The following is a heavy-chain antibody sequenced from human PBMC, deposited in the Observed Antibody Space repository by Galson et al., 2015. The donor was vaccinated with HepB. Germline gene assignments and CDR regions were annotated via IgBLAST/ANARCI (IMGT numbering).Heavy chain of an antibody. CDR1: GYTFSNYG. Sequence: SVKVSCKASGYTFSNYGLNWVRQAPGQGLEWMGWINVYKGYTTYAQKFQGRVTMTRDTSTGTAYMVLRSLRSDDTGVYYCARDYMVTTKNWLDPWGQGTLVTVSS. CDR2: INVYKGYT. V-gene: IGHV1-18*01. D-gene: IGHD2-21*02. CDR3: ARDYMVTTKNWLDP. J-gene: IGHJ5*02.